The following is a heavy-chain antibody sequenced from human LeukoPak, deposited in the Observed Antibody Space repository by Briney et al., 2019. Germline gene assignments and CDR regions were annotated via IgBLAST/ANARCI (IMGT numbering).Heavy chain of an antibody. Sequence: SETLSLTCTVSGGSISSYYWNWIRQSPGKGLEWIGYIYYSGSTNYNPSLNSRVTISVDTSKNQFSLKLSSVTAADTAVYYCARIAAAGFDYWGQGTLVTVSS. D-gene: IGHD6-13*01. V-gene: IGHV4-59*08. CDR2: IYYSGST. J-gene: IGHJ4*02. CDR3: ARIAAAGFDY. CDR1: GGSISSYY.